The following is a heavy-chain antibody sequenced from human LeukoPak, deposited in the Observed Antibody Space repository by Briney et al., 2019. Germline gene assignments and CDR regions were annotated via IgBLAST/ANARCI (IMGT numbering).Heavy chain of an antibody. V-gene: IGHV4-59*07. J-gene: IGHJ4*02. CDR2: IYYSGST. CDR1: GGPISSYY. CDR3: ARMNSGWGPFFDY. Sequence: SDTLSLTCTVSGGPISSYYWSWIRQPPGKGLEWIGYIYYSGSTNYNPSPKSRVTISVDTSKNQFSLKLSSVTAADTVVYYCARMNSGWGPFFDYWGQGTLVTVSS. D-gene: IGHD6-19*01.